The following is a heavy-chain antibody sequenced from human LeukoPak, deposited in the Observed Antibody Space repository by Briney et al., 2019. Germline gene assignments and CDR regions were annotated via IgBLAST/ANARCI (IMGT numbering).Heavy chain of an antibody. V-gene: IGHV4-59*01. CDR3: ATWVTSGYYALDV. CDR1: GGSISFYY. Sequence: PSETLSLTCTVSGGSISFYYWSWIRQPPGKGLEWIGYTYGSGTTNYNPSVKSRVTISVDTSKTQFSLKPSSVTAADTAVYYCATWVTSGYYALDVWGQGTTVIVSS. J-gene: IGHJ6*02. CDR2: TYGSGTT. D-gene: IGHD2-21*02.